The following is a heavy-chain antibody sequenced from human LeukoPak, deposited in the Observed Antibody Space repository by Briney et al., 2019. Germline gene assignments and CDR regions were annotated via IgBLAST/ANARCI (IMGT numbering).Heavy chain of an antibody. V-gene: IGHV5-51*01. D-gene: IGHD5-12*01. CDR3: ARQRGYSGDDHFDY. J-gene: IGHJ4*02. CDR1: GYSCSIYW. Sequence: PGESLKISRKGSGYSCSIYWIGWVRQMPGKGLEWMGIIYPGDSDTRYSPSFQGQVTISVDKSISTAYLQWSSLRASDTAMYYCARQRGYSGDDHFDYWGQGTLVTVSS. CDR2: IYPGDSDT.